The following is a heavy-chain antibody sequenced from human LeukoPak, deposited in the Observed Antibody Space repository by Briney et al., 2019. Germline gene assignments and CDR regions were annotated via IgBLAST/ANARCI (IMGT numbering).Heavy chain of an antibody. CDR3: ARDPQNGEGIDY. V-gene: IGHV3-74*01. Sequence: GGSLRLSCAASGFTFSSYWMHWVRQAPEKGLVWVSHISTDGSSTSYADSVKGRFTISRDNAKNTLYLQMNSLRAEDTAVYYCARDPQNGEGIDYWGQGTLVTVSS. CDR1: GFTFSSYW. D-gene: IGHD4-17*01. CDR2: ISTDGSST. J-gene: IGHJ4*02.